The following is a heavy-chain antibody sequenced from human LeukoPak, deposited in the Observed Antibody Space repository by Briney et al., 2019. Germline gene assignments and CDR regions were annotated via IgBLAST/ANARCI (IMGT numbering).Heavy chain of an antibody. CDR3: ARPTYYYTSGSYHNWFAP. CDR1: GGSITSYY. D-gene: IGHD3-10*01. V-gene: IGHV4-59*01. CDR2: IYYSGST. Sequence: SETLSLTCTVSGGSITSYYWSWIRQPPGKGLEWIGYIYYSGSTNYNPSLKSRVTISVDTSKNQFSLKLSSVIAADTAVYYCARPTYYYTSGSYHNWFAPGGRGPRVSVSS. J-gene: IGHJ5*02.